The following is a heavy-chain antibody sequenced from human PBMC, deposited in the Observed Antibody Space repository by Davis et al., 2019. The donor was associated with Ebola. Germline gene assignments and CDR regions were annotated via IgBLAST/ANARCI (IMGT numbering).Heavy chain of an antibody. CDR3: ARQSLEWLLLDY. D-gene: IGHD3-3*01. CDR1: GGTFSSYA. CDR2: IIPIFGTA. V-gene: IGHV1-69*13. Sequence: SVKVSCKASGGTFSSYAISWVRQAPGQGLEWMGGIIPIFGTANYAQKFQGRVTITADESTSTAYMELSSLRSEDTAVYYCARQSLEWLLLDYWGQGTLVTVSS. J-gene: IGHJ4*02.